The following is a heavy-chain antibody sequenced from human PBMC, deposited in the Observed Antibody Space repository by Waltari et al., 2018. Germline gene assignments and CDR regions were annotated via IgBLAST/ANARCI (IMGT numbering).Heavy chain of an antibody. J-gene: IGHJ5*02. CDR3: ARGSLEYYDFWSGTNGCDP. D-gene: IGHD3-3*01. Sequence: VQLVQSGAEVKKPGASVKVSCKASGYTFTSYYMHWVRQAPGQGLEWMGILEPSGGSTSYAQKFQGRVTITRDTSTSTVYMELSSLRSEDTAVYYCARGSLEYYDFWSGTNGCDPWGQGTLVTVSS. V-gene: IGHV1-46*01. CDR2: LEPSGGST. CDR1: GYTFTSYY.